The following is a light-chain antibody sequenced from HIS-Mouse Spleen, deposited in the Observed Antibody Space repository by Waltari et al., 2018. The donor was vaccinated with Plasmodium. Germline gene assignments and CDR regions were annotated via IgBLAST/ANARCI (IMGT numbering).Light chain of an antibody. Sequence: QSVLTQPPSASGTPGQRVTISCSGSISSIGSNTVNWYQQLPGTAPKLLIYSNNQRPSWVPAEFSGSKSGTSASLAISGLQSEDEADYYCAAWDDSLNGVVFAGGTKLTVL. CDR2: SNN. CDR1: ISSIGSNT. V-gene: IGLV1-44*01. CDR3: AAWDDSLNGVV. J-gene: IGLJ2*01.